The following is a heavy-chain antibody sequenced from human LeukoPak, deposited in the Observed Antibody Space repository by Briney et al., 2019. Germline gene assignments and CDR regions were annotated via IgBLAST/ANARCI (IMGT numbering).Heavy chain of an antibody. J-gene: IGHJ4*02. CDR1: GFTFSDYY. CDR2: VWYDGSKE. V-gene: IGHV3-33*08. Sequence: PGGSLRLSCAASGFTFSDYYMSWIRQAPGKGLEWVAVVWYDGSKEYYADSVKGRFIISRDNSKNTLYLQMDSLRAEDTAVYYCARLTDTATFDYWGQGTLVTVSS. D-gene: IGHD5-18*01. CDR3: ARLTDTATFDY.